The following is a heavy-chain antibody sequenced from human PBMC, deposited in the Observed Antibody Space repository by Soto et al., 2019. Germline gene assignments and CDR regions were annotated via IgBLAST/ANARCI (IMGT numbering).Heavy chain of an antibody. J-gene: IGHJ6*02. Sequence: SGGSLRRSWATSGFTLSSYEKSWVRQAPGKGLEWVSAISGSGGNTYYADSVKGRFTISRDNSKNTLYLQMNSLRAEDTAVYYCAKDLDYSRASDYYYGMDVWGQGT. CDR1: GFTLSSYE. V-gene: IGHV3-23*01. CDR3: AKDLDYSRASDYYYGMDV. D-gene: IGHD4-4*01. CDR2: ISGSGGNT.